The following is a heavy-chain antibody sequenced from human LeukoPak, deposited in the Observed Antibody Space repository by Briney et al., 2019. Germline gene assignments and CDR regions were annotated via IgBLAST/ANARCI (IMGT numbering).Heavy chain of an antibody. CDR2: IYYSGST. CDR1: GGSISSSSYY. CDR3: ARETRYSSGWYYFDY. J-gene: IGHJ4*02. D-gene: IGHD6-19*01. Sequence: PSETLSLTCTVSGGSISSSSYYWGWIRQPPEKGLEWIGSIYYSGSTYYNPSLKSRVTISVDTSKNQFSLKLSSVTAADTAVYYCARETRYSSGWYYFDYWGQGTLVTVSS. V-gene: IGHV4-39*07.